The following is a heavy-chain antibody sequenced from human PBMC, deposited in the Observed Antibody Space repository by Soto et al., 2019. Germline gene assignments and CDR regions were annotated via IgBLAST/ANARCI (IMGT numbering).Heavy chain of an antibody. V-gene: IGHV3-30-3*01. CDR2: ISYDGSNK. CDR3: ARDLLNYYDFWSGYGIYYYGMDV. Sequence: GGSLRLSCAASGFTFSSYAMHWVRQAPGKGLEWVAVISYDGSNKYYADSVKGRFTISRDNSKNTLYLQMNSLRAEDTAVYYCARDLLNYYDFWSGYGIYYYGMDVWGQGTTVTVSS. J-gene: IGHJ6*02. D-gene: IGHD3-3*01. CDR1: GFTFSSYA.